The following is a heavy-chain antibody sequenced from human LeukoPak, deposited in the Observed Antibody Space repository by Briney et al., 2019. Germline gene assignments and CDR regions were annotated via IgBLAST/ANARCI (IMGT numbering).Heavy chain of an antibody. D-gene: IGHD3-22*01. J-gene: IGHJ3*02. Sequence: SETLSLACTVSGGSISSYYWSWIRQPAGKGLEWIGRIYTSGSTNYNPSLKSRVTISVDTSKNQFSLKLSSVTAADTAVYYCARELPGDSSGIEGAFDIWGQGTMVTVSS. CDR1: GGSISSYY. CDR2: IYTSGST. V-gene: IGHV4-4*07. CDR3: ARELPGDSSGIEGAFDI.